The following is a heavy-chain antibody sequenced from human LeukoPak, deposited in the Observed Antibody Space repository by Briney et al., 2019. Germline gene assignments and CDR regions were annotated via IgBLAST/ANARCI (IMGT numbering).Heavy chain of an antibody. CDR2: ISSSSSYI. J-gene: IGHJ4*02. CDR3: AKDGRGTITGSTFDY. D-gene: IGHD1-7*01. CDR1: GFTFSSYS. Sequence: PGGSLRLSCAASGFTFSSYSMNWVRQAPGKGLEWVSSISSSSSYIYYADSVKGRFTISRDNTKNSLYLEMNSLRVEDTAIYYCAKDGRGTITGSTFDYWGQGTLVTVSS. V-gene: IGHV3-21*01.